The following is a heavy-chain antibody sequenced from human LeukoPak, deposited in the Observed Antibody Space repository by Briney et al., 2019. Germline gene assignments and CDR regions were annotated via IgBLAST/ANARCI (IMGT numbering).Heavy chain of an antibody. V-gene: IGHV1-2*02. CDR2: INPNSGGT. CDR3: ARDWDIVVADAFDI. CDR1: GYTFTGYY. Sequence: ASVKVSCKTSGYTFTGYYMHWVRQALGQGLEWMGWINPNSGGTNYAQKLQGRVTMTTDTSTSTAYMELRSLRSDDTAVYYCARDWDIVVADAFDIWGQGTMVTVSS. D-gene: IGHD2-15*01. J-gene: IGHJ3*02.